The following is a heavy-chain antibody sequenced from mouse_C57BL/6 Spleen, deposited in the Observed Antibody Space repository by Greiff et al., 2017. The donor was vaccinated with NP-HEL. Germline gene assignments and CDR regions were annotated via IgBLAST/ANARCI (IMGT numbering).Heavy chain of an antibody. J-gene: IGHJ4*01. V-gene: IGHV1-47*01. D-gene: IGHD2-2*01. Sequence: VQLQQSGAELVKPGASVKMSCKASGYTFTTYPIEWMKQNHGKSLEWIGNFHPYNDDTKYNEKFKGKATLTVEKSSSTDYLELSRLTSDDSAVYYCARRGGAYGYDGYAMDYWGQGTSVTVSS. CDR1: GYTFTTYP. CDR2: FHPYNDDT. CDR3: ARRGGAYGYDGYAMDY.